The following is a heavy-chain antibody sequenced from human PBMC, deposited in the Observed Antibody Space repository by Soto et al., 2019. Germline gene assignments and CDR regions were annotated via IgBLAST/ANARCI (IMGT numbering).Heavy chain of an antibody. D-gene: IGHD6-13*01. CDR2: INPNSGGT. V-gene: IGHV1-2*02. Sequence: ASVKVSCKASGYTFTGYYMHWVRQAPGQGLEWMGWINPNSGGTNYAQKFQGRVTMTRDTSISTTYMELSRLRSDDTAVYYCATEGGEQQLRRDALNILGQGTMVTVS. J-gene: IGHJ3*02. CDR1: GYTFTGYY. CDR3: ATEGGEQQLRRDALNI.